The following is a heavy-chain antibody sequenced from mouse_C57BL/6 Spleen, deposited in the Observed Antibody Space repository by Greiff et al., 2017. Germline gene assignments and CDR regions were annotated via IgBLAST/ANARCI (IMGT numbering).Heavy chain of an antibody. J-gene: IGHJ3*01. CDR3: ARGYDYDGTWFAY. V-gene: IGHV1-55*01. CDR1: GYTFTSYW. CDR2: IYPGSGST. D-gene: IGHD2-4*01. Sequence: VQPHHPFSYLFNPFSSFNMSFKSSGYTFTSYWITWVKQRPGQGLEWIGDIYPGSGSTNYNEKFKSKATLTVDTSSSTAYMQLSSLTSEDSAVYYCARGYDYDGTWFAYWGQGTLVTVSA.